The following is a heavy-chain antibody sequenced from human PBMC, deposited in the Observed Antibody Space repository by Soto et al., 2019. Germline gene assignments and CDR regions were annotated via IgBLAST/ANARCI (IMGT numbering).Heavy chain of an antibody. CDR2: IYYSGST. CDR1: GGSISSGDYY. Sequence: PSETLSLTCTVSGGSISSGDYYWSWIRQPPGKGLEWIGYIYYSGSTYYNPSLKSRVTISVDTSKNQFSLKLSSVTAADTAVYYCARVSRLALPYGMDVWGQGTTVTVSS. V-gene: IGHV4-30-4*01. CDR3: ARVSRLALPYGMDV. J-gene: IGHJ6*02.